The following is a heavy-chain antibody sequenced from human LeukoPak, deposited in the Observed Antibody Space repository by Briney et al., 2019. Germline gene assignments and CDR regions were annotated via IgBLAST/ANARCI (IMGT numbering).Heavy chain of an antibody. V-gene: IGHV3-74*03. D-gene: IGHD1-26*01. Sequence: PGGSLRLSCAASGFTFSSYGMHWVRQAPGKGLVWVSHINNDGSSTKYADSVKGRFTISRDNAKNTLYLQMNSLRAEDTAVYYCAKKGQRGAREYYFDYWGQGTLVTVSS. CDR2: INNDGSST. CDR3: AKKGQRGAREYYFDY. J-gene: IGHJ4*02. CDR1: GFTFSSYG.